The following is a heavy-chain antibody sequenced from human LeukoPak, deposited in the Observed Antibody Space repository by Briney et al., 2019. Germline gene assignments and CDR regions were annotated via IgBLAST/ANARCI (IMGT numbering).Heavy chain of an antibody. V-gene: IGHV3-7*01. Sequence: GGSLRLSCAASGFTFSSYWMSWVRQAPGKGLEWVANIKQDGSEKYYVDSVEGRFTIPRDNAKNSLYLQMNSLRAEDTAVYYCARVRVTNNWFDPWGQGTLVTVSS. J-gene: IGHJ5*02. D-gene: IGHD4-17*01. CDR3: ARVRVTNNWFDP. CDR1: GFTFSSYW. CDR2: IKQDGSEK.